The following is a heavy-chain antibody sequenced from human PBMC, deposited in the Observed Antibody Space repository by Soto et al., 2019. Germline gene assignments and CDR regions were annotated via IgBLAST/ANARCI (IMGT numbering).Heavy chain of an antibody. D-gene: IGHD2-2*01. V-gene: IGHV3-7*04. CDR1: GFTFSSYS. J-gene: IGHJ4*02. CDR2: IKQDRSEE. Sequence: EVQLVESGGGLVQPGGSLRLSCAASGFTFSSYSMSWVRQAPGKGLEWVANIKQDRSEEYYVDSVQGRFTNSRDNAKNSLYLQMNSLKAEDTAVYYCARGSTSLSYWGQGTLVTVSS. CDR3: ARGSTSLSY.